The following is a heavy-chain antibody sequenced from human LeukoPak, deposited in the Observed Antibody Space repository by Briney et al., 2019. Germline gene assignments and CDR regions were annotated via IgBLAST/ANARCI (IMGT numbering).Heavy chain of an antibody. Sequence: QSGGSLRLSCAASGFTFSNYWMSWVRQAPGKGLEWVANMKYDGSERYYVDSVKGRFTISRDNAQNSLFLQMDSLRAEDTAVYHCVSGSSGRDGDDYWGQGTPVTVSS. J-gene: IGHJ4*02. CDR2: MKYDGSER. D-gene: IGHD5-24*01. CDR3: VSGSSGRDGDDY. V-gene: IGHV3-7*01. CDR1: GFTFSNYW.